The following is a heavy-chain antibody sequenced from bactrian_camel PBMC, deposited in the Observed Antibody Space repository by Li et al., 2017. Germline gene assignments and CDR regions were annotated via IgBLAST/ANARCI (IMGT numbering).Heavy chain of an antibody. CDR2: IASTGGTT. CDR1: GFTFSRQS. V-gene: IGHV3S40*01. J-gene: IGHJ4*01. D-gene: IGHD5*01. Sequence: VQLVESGGGSVQPGGTLRLSCLASGFTFSRQSMSWVRQVPGKGFEYVATIASTGGTTSYADSVKGRFTISRDNAKNTLYLQLNSLKTEDTAMYYCKKTSDGGRPRSQGTQVTVS.